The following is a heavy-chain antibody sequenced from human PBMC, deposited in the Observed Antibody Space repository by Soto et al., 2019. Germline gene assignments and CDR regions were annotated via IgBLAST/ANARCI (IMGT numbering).Heavy chain of an antibody. CDR2: MSYDGNNQ. J-gene: IGHJ4*02. V-gene: IGHV3-30*18. Sequence: QVQLVESGGGVVQPGRSLRLSCVASGFTFSSYAMHWVRQAPGKGLEWVAIMSYDGNNQYYADSVKGRFTISRDSFKNTLYLQMNSLRAEDTAVYYCAKALGELSPESFDYWGQGILVTVSS. D-gene: IGHD3-16*02. CDR1: GFTFSSYA. CDR3: AKALGELSPESFDY.